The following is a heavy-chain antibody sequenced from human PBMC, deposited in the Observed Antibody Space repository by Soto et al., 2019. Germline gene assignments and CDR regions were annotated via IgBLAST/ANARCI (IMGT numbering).Heavy chain of an antibody. CDR3: ARDQVGSGWPNWYFDL. V-gene: IGHV6-1*01. CDR2: TYYRSKWYN. J-gene: IGHJ2*01. D-gene: IGHD6-19*01. CDR1: GDRVSSNSAA. Sequence: SQTLSLTCAISGDRVSSNSAAWNWIRQSPSRGLEWLGRTYYRSKWYNDYAVSVKSRITINPDTSKNQFSLQLNSVTPEDTAVYYCARDQVGSGWPNWYFDLWGRGTLVTVSS.